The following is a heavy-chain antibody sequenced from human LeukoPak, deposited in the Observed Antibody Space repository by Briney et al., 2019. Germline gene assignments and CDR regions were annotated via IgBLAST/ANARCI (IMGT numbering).Heavy chain of an antibody. Sequence: SVKVSCKASGGTFSSYAISWVRQAPGQGLEWMGRIIPILGIANYAQKFQGRVTITADKSTSTAYMELSSLRSEDTAEYYCAREEGWRYASDYWGQGTLVTVSS. CDR2: IIPILGIA. D-gene: IGHD2-21*01. J-gene: IGHJ4*02. V-gene: IGHV1-69*04. CDR3: AREEGWRYASDY. CDR1: GGTFSSYA.